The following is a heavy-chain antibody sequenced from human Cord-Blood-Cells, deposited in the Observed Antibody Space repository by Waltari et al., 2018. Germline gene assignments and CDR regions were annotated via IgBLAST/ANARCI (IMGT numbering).Heavy chain of an antibody. CDR2: CYYSGRT. CDR1: GGSISSSSYY. CDR3: ARRLQYMYVPYNWFDP. Sequence: QLQLQESGPGLVKPSETLSLTCTVSGGSISSSSYYWGWIRQPPGKGLEWVGSCYYSGRTYDDPSLKIRVTISVDTSKNQFSLKLSAVTAADTAVYYCARRLQYMYVPYNWFDPWGQGTLVTVSS. V-gene: IGHV4-39*01. J-gene: IGHJ5*02. D-gene: IGHD2-8*01.